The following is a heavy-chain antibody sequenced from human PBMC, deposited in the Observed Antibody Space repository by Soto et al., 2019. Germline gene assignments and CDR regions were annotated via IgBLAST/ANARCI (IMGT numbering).Heavy chain of an antibody. CDR1: RFTIGNYW. CDR2: IKGDGSEK. CDR3: AAGFPPDF. D-gene: IGHD3-10*01. J-gene: IGHJ4*02. Sequence: ESGGGLVQPGGSLTLSCAASRFTIGNYWMNWVRQAPGKGLEWVANIKGDGSEKYYVGSVEGRFTISRDNTKNSLDLQMNSLRVEDTAVYYCAAGFPPDFWGQGTLVTVSS. V-gene: IGHV3-7*01.